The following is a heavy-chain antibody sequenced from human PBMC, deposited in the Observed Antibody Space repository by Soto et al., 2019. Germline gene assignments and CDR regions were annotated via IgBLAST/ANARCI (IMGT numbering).Heavy chain of an antibody. CDR3: ASDPSSGIPLPEYFQH. D-gene: IGHD6-19*01. CDR2: ISYDGSNK. V-gene: IGHV3-30-3*01. Sequence: GGSLRLSCAASGFTFSSYAMHWVRQAPGKGLEWVAAISYDGSNKYYADSVKGRFTISRDNSKNTLYLQMNSLRAEGTAVYYCASDPSSGIPLPEYFQHWGQGTLVTVSS. J-gene: IGHJ1*01. CDR1: GFTFSSYA.